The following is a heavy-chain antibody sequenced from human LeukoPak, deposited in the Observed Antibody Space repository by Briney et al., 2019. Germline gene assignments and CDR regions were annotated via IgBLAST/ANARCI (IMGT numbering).Heavy chain of an antibody. D-gene: IGHD3-22*01. CDR3: ARVLNYYDSSGNYFSY. V-gene: IGHV3-30-3*01. CDR2: ISYDGSNK. Sequence: PGRSLRLSCAASGFTFSYYTMHWVRQAPGKGLEWVTVISYDGSNKYYADSVKGRFTVSRDNSKNTLYLQMDSLRAEDTAVYYCARVLNYYDSSGNYFSYWGQGTLVAVSS. J-gene: IGHJ4*02. CDR1: GFTFSYYT.